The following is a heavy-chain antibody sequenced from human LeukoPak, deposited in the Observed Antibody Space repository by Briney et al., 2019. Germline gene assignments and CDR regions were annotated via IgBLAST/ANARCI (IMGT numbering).Heavy chain of an antibody. CDR2: MNPNSGNT. V-gene: IGHV1-8*01. CDR3: ARARIVATGPFSSWFYYYYYGMDV. D-gene: IGHD5-12*01. Sequence: GASVKVSCKASRYTFTSYDINWVRQATGQGLEWMGWMNPNSGNTGYAQKFQGRVTMTRNTSISTAYMELSSLRSEDTAVYYCARARIVATGPFSSWFYYYYYGMDVWGQGTTVTVSS. CDR1: RYTFTSYD. J-gene: IGHJ6*02.